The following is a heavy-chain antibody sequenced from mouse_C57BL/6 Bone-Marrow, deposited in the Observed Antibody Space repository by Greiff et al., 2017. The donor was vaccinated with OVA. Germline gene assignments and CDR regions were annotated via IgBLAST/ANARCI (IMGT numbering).Heavy chain of an antibody. CDR1: GYTFTSYG. V-gene: IGHV1-81*01. CDR2: IYPRSGNT. Sequence: SGAELARPGASVKLSCKASGYTFTSYGISWVKQRTGQGLEWIGEIYPRSGNTYYNEKFKGKATLTADKSSSTAYMELRSLTSEDSAVYFCAKRGYSNYWYFDVWGTGTTVTVSS. D-gene: IGHD2-5*01. CDR3: AKRGYSNYWYFDV. J-gene: IGHJ1*03.